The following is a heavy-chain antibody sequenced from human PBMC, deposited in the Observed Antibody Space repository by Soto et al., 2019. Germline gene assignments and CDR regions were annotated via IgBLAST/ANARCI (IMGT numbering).Heavy chain of an antibody. V-gene: IGHV3-7*01. Sequence: GGSLRLSCAASGFTFSSYWVSWVRQAPGKGLEWVANIKQDGSEKYYVDSVKGRFTISRDNAKNSLYLQMNSLRAEDTAVYYCAREGVVVAATDYYFDYWGQGTLVTVS. CDR3: AREGVVVAATDYYFDY. D-gene: IGHD2-15*01. CDR1: GFTFSSYW. CDR2: IKQDGSEK. J-gene: IGHJ4*02.